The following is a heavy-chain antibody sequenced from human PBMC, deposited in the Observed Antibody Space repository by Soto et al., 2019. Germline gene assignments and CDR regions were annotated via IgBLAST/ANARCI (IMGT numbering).Heavy chain of an antibody. CDR1: GDSISSSSQY. CDR2: IHYSGTS. J-gene: IGHJ5*02. Sequence: QVQLQESGPGLVKPSETLSLTCSVSGDSISSSSQYWGWIRQPPGKGLEWIGSIHYSGTSYYNPSLKSRVTIFVDTSKNQLALKLSSVTAADTAVYYCARHWLAGSSIPCGQGTLVTVSS. D-gene: IGHD2-2*02. CDR3: ARHWLAGSSIP. V-gene: IGHV4-39*01.